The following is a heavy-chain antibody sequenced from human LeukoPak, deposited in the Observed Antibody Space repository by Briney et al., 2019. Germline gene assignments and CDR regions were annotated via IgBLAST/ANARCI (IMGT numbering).Heavy chain of an antibody. D-gene: IGHD4-17*01. V-gene: IGHV3-33*01. CDR1: GFTFSSHG. CDR2: IWYDGSNK. CDR3: ARGDYGDYTFDY. J-gene: IGHJ4*02. Sequence: GGSLRLSCAASGFTFSSHGMHWVRQAPGKGLEWVPVIWYDGSNKYYADSVKGRFTISRDNSKNTLYLQMNSLRAEDTAVYYCARGDYGDYTFDYWGQGTLVTVSS.